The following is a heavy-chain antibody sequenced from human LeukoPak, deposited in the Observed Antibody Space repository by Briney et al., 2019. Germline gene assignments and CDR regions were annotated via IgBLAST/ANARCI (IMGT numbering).Heavy chain of an antibody. J-gene: IGHJ1*01. D-gene: IGHD2-15*01. Sequence: SETLSLTCTVSGGSISSSSYYWGWIRQPPAKGLEWIGSIYYSGSTYYNPSLKSRVTISVDTSKNQFSLKLSSVTAADTAVYYCARAGVAEYLFQHWGQGTLVTVSS. CDR1: GGSISSSSYY. CDR3: ARAGVAEYLFQH. V-gene: IGHV4-39*07. CDR2: IYYSGST.